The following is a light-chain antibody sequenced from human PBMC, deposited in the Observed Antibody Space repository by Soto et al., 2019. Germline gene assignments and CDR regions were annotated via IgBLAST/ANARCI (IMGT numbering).Light chain of an antibody. CDR1: QSITTH. V-gene: IGKV1-39*01. CDR2: AAS. Sequence: DIQMTQSPSSLSASVGDRVTMTCRASQSITTHVNWYQQKPGKAPKLLIYAASILQSGVPSRFSGSGSGTDFTLTISSLQPEDFATYFCQQSYSTPTPPTSGQGTKVEIK. CDR3: QQSYSTPTPPT. J-gene: IGKJ2*01.